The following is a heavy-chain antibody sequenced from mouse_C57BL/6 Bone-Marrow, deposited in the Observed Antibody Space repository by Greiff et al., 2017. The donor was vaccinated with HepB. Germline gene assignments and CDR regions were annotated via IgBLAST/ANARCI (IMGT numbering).Heavy chain of an antibody. CDR1: GYTFTSYD. Sequence: VQLQESGPELVKPGASVKLSCKASGYTFTSYDINWVKQRPGQGLEWIGWIYPRDGSTKYNEKFKGKATLTVDTSSSTAYMELHSLTSEDSAVYFCARSDDGYLLGVAYWGQGTLVTVSA. V-gene: IGHV1-85*01. CDR3: ARSDDGYLLGVAY. D-gene: IGHD2-3*01. CDR2: IYPRDGST. J-gene: IGHJ3*01.